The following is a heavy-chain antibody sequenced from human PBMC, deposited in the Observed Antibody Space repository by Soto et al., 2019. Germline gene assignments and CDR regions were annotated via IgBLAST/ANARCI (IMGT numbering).Heavy chain of an antibody. V-gene: IGHV4-31*03. CDR2: IYYTGST. CDR3: ATSLVTSRTRVDY. Sequence: QVQLQESGPGLVKPSQPLSLTCTVSGGSIYTGGFYWSWVRQLPGKGLERLGYIYYTGSTQYTPSLKSRLTISTDTSDNQFSLRLTSVTAADTAVYYCATSLVTSRTRVDYWGQGTLVTVSS. J-gene: IGHJ4*02. CDR1: GGSIYTGGFY. D-gene: IGHD1-26*01.